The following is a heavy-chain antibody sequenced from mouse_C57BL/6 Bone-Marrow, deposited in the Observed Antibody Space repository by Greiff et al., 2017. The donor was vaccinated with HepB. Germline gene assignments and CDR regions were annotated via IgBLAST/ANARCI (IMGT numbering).Heavy chain of an antibody. CDR2: IRSKSNNYAT. V-gene: IGHV10-1*01. J-gene: IGHJ2*01. D-gene: IGHD1-1*01. CDR3: VRHEDYGSSYSFDY. Sequence: EAGGGLVQPKGSLKLSCAASGFSFNTYAMNWVRQAPGKGLEWVARIRSKSNNYATYYADSVKDRFTISRDDSESMLYLQMNNLKTEGTAMYYCVRHEDYGSSYSFDYWGQGTTLTVSS. CDR1: GFSFNTYA.